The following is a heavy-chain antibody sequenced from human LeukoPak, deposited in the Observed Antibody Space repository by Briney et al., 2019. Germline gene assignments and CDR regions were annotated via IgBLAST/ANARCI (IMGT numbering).Heavy chain of an antibody. CDR3: AKDYYYDSSGYSHLFDY. CDR1: GFTFTDYG. CDR2: ISYDGSNK. Sequence: GGSLRLSCAASGFTFTDYGMHWVRQAPGKGLEWVADISYDGSNKYYAASVKGRFTISRDNSKNTLYLQMTSLRAEDTAVYYCAKDYYYDSSGYSHLFDYWGQGTLVTVSS. V-gene: IGHV3-30*18. D-gene: IGHD3-22*01. J-gene: IGHJ4*02.